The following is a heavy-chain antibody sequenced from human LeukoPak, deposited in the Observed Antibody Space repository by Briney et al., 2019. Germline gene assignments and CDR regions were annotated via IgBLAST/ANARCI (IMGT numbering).Heavy chain of an antibody. CDR1: GGSFSGYY. J-gene: IGHJ5*02. Sequence: SETLSLTCAVSGGSFSGYYWNWIRQPPGKGLEWIGEINHSGSTNYNPSLKSRVTISVDTSKNQFSLKLSSVTAADTAVYYCAGGLVYDILTGYPYNWFDPWGQGTLVTVSS. V-gene: IGHV4-34*01. CDR3: AGGLVYDILTGYPYNWFDP. D-gene: IGHD3-9*01. CDR2: INHSGST.